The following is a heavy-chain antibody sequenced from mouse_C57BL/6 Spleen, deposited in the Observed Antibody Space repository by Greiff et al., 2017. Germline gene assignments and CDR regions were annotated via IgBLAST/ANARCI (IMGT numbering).Heavy chain of an antibody. V-gene: IGHV3-6*01. J-gene: IGHJ3*01. CDR1: GYSITSGYY. D-gene: IGHD1-1*01. CDR2: ISYDGSN. CDR3: AREGYYYGSSY. Sequence: ESGPGLVNPSQSLSLTCSVPGYSITSGYYWNWIRQFPGNKLEWMGYISYDGSNTNNPSLKNRISITRDTSKNQFFLKLNSVTTEDTATYYCAREGYYYGSSYGGQGTLVTVSA.